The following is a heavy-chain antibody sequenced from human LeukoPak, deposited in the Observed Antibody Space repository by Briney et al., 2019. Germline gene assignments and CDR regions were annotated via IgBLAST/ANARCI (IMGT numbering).Heavy chain of an antibody. V-gene: IGHV4-34*01. CDR2: INHSGST. CDR1: GGSFSGYY. J-gene: IGHJ3*02. CDR3: ARASGTNAFDI. D-gene: IGHD6-13*01. Sequence: SETLSLTCAVYGGSFSGYYWSWIRQPPGKGLEWIGEINHSGSTNYNPSLKSRVTISVDTSKNQFSLKLSSVTAADTAVYYCARASGTNAFDIWGQGTMVTVSS.